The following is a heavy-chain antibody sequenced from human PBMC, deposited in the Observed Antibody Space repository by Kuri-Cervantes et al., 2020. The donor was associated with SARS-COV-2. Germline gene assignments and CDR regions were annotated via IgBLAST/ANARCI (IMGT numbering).Heavy chain of an antibody. CDR2: INPNSGGT. CDR1: GYTFTGYY. V-gene: IGHV1-2*06. D-gene: IGHD2-21*01. Sequence: ASVKVSCKASGYTFTGYYMHWVRQAPGQGLEWMGRINPNSGGTNYAQKFQGRVIMTRDTTISTAYMELSRLRSDDTAVYYCASQLGGGASEYYFDYWGQGTLVTVSS. CDR3: ASQLGGGASEYYFDY. J-gene: IGHJ4*02.